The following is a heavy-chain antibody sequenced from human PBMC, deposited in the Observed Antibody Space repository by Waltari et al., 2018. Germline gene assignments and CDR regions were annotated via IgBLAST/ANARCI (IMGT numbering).Heavy chain of an antibody. CDR2: INHSGST. CDR1: GGSFSGYY. Sequence: QVQLQQWGAGLLKPSETLSLTCAVYGGSFSGYYWSWIRQPPGKGLEWIGEINHSGSTNYNPSLKSRVTISVDTSKNQFSLKLSSVTAADTAVYYCARTRGIHYYGSGSYDYWGQGTLVTVSS. D-gene: IGHD3-10*01. V-gene: IGHV4-34*01. CDR3: ARTRGIHYYGSGSYDY. J-gene: IGHJ4*02.